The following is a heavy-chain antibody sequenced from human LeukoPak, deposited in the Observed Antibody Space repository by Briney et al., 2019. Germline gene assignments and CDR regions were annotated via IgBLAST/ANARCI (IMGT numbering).Heavy chain of an antibody. V-gene: IGHV3-21*01. CDR3: ARVKEAVAGPNDY. Sequence: PGGSLRLSCAASGFTFSSYSMNWVRQAPGKGLEWVSSISSSSSYIYYADSVKGRFTISRDNAKNSLYLQMNSLRAEDTAVYYCARVKEAVAGPNDYWGQGTLVTVSS. CDR2: ISSSSSYI. CDR1: GFTFSSYS. D-gene: IGHD6-19*01. J-gene: IGHJ4*02.